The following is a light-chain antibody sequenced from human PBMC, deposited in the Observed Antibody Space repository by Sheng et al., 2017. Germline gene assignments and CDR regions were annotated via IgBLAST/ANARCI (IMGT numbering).Light chain of an antibody. CDR1: NLGNTY. Sequence: SYDLTQPPSVSVSPGQTATITCSGDNLGNTYVSWYQQKSGQSPVLVIYHDNKRPSGIPERLSGSSSGKTATLTITGTQAWDEADYYCQAWDSSSWVFGGGTKLTVL. CDR3: QAWDSSSWV. CDR2: HDN. J-gene: IGLJ3*02. V-gene: IGLV3-1*01.